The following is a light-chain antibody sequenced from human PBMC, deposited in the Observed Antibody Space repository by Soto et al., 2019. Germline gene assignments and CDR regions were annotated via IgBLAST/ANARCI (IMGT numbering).Light chain of an antibody. Sequence: QSVLTQPPSVSGAPGQRVTISCTGSSSYIGAGYDVHWYQQLPGTAPKLLIFGNSNRPSGVPDRFSGSKSGTSASLAITGLQAEDEADYYCQSYDSSLSGSLFGGGTKVTVL. V-gene: IGLV1-40*01. CDR3: QSYDSSLSGSL. CDR1: SSYIGAGYD. J-gene: IGLJ2*01. CDR2: GNS.